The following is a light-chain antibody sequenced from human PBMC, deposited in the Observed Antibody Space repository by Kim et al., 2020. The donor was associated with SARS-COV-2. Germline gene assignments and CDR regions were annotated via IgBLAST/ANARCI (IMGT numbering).Light chain of an antibody. Sequence: DIQMTQSPSSLSASVGDRVTITCRASQGISSWLAWYQQKPEKAPKCLIYAASSLQSGVPSRFSGSGSGTDFTLNINSLQPEDFATYYCQQYDSYPRTFGQGTKVDIK. CDR2: AAS. J-gene: IGKJ1*01. CDR1: QGISSW. CDR3: QQYDSYPRT. V-gene: IGKV1D-16*01.